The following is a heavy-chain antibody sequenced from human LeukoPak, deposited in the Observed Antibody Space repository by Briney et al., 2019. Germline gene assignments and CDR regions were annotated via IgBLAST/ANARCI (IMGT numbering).Heavy chain of an antibody. CDR3: ARRKCSTDRYNWYDP. V-gene: IGHV1-8*01. CDR2: MNPNSGNT. Sequence: ASVKVSCMASGYTFSSYDINWVRQTTGQGLEWMGWMNPNSGNTGYAQKFQGRVTMTRNTSISTAYMELSSLRSEDTAVYYCARRKCSTDRYNWYDPWGQGTLVTVSS. CDR1: GYTFSSYD. J-gene: IGHJ5*02. D-gene: IGHD2-2*01.